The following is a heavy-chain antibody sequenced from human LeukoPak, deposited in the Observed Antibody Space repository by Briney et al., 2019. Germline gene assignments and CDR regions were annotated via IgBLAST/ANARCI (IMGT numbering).Heavy chain of an antibody. Sequence: RASETLSLTCTVSGGSISSSTYYWGWIRQPPGKVLEWIGNLYYSGSTYYNPSLKSRVTISVDTSKNQFSLKLSSVTAADTAVYYCARQAISGYDPPPFDSWGQGTLVTVSS. D-gene: IGHD5-12*01. V-gene: IGHV4-39*01. CDR1: GGSISSSTYY. CDR3: ARQAISGYDPPPFDS. J-gene: IGHJ4*02. CDR2: LYYSGST.